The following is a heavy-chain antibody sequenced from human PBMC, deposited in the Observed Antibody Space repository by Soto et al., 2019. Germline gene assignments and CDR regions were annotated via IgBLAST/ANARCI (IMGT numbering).Heavy chain of an antibody. CDR2: IKPDGGST. V-gene: IGHV1-46*01. CDR3: AREVFVGVGANAY. D-gene: IGHD1-26*01. CDR1: GYTFTSDY. Sequence: GASVKVSCKASGYTFTSDYMHWVRQAPGQGLEWMARIKPDGGSTIYSQNFQGRLSVTRDTSTSTVYMELSSLRSEDTAVYYCAREVFVGVGANAYWGQGTLVTVSS. J-gene: IGHJ4*02.